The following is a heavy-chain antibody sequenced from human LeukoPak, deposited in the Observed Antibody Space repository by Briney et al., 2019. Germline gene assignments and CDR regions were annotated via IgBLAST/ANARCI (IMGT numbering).Heavy chain of an antibody. Sequence: SSETLSLTCAVSGGSISSGGYSWSWIRQPPGKGLEWIGYIYHSGSTYYNPSLKSRVTISVDRSKNQFSPKLSSVTAADTAVYYCARDDSSGSGWFDPWGQGTLVTVSS. D-gene: IGHD3-22*01. CDR2: IYHSGST. CDR1: GGSISSGGYS. J-gene: IGHJ5*02. V-gene: IGHV4-30-2*01. CDR3: ARDDSSGSGWFDP.